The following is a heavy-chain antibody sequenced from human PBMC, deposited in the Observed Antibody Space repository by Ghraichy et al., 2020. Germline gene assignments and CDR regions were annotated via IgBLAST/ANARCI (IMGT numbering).Heavy chain of an antibody. J-gene: IGHJ3*02. CDR2: ISAYNGNT. D-gene: IGHD3-22*01. CDR1: GYTFTSYG. V-gene: IGHV1-18*04. CDR3: ARWVTMIVVVPGDPYDAFDI. Sequence: ASVKVSCKASGYTFTSYGISWVRQAPGQGLEWMGWISAYNGNTNYAQKLQGRVTMTTDTSTSTAYMELRSLRSDDTAVYYCARWVTMIVVVPGDPYDAFDIWGQGTMVTVSS.